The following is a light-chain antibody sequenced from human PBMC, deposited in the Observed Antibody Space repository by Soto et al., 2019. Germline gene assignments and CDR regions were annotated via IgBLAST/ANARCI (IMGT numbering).Light chain of an antibody. CDR1: QSISSY. CDR2: AAS. V-gene: IGKV1-39*01. CDR3: QQSDSTPPIT. Sequence: DIQMTQSPSSLSASVGDRVTITCRASQSISSYLNWYQQKPGKAPKLLIYAASSLQSGVPSRFSGSGSGTDFTLTIISLQPEDFATYYCQQSDSTPPITFGPGTKVDIK. J-gene: IGKJ3*01.